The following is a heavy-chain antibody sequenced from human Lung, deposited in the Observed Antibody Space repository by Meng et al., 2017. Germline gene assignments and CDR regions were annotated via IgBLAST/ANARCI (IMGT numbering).Heavy chain of an antibody. D-gene: IGHD4-11*01. CDR3: ARGPTTMAHDFDY. Sequence: QVDQQQWVAGLWKPSQTLSHACVVPGGSFRDYYWSWIRQPPGKGLEWIGEINHSGSTNYNPSLESRATISVDTSQNNLSLKLSSVTAADSAVYYCARGPTTMAHDFDYWGQGTLVTVSS. J-gene: IGHJ4*02. V-gene: IGHV4-34*01. CDR1: GGSFRDYY. CDR2: INHSGST.